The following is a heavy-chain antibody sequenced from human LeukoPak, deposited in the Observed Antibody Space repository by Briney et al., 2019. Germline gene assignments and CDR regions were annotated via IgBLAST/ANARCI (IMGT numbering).Heavy chain of an antibody. CDR3: ARAAGYCSSTSCYFFDP. CDR2: IIPILGIA. V-gene: IGHV1-69*04. Sequence: ASVKVSCKASGGTFSSYAISWVRQAPGQGFEWMGRIIPILGIANYAQKFQGRVTITADKSTSTAYMELSSLRSEDTAVYYCARAAGYCSSTSCYFFDPWGQGTLVTVSS. D-gene: IGHD2-2*01. J-gene: IGHJ5*02. CDR1: GGTFSSYA.